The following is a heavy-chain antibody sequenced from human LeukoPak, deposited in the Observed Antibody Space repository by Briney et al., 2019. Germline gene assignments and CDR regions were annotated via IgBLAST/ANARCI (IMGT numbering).Heavy chain of an antibody. Sequence: PSETLSLTCTVSGGSISSGSYYWGWIRQPPGKGLEWIGSIYHSGSTYYNPSLKSRVTISVDTSKNQFSLKLSSVTAADTAVYYCARVRYYYGSGSYLYYMDVWGKGTTVTVSS. D-gene: IGHD3-10*01. CDR1: GGSISSGSYY. CDR2: IYHSGST. CDR3: ARVRYYYGSGSYLYYMDV. J-gene: IGHJ6*03. V-gene: IGHV4-39*07.